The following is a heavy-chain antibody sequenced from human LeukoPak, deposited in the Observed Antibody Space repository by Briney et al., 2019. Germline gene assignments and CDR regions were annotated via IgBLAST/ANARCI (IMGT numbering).Heavy chain of an antibody. CDR1: GFAFRSYW. J-gene: IGHJ4*02. CDR2: INSDGSST. Sequence: PGGSLRLSCAASGFAFRSYWMHWVRQAPGKGLGWVSRINSDGSSTSYADSAKGRFNISRDNDKNTLYLQMNSLRAEDTAVYYCARSSYSNGEANDYWGQGTLVTVSS. D-gene: IGHD4-11*01. V-gene: IGHV3-74*01. CDR3: ARSSYSNGEANDY.